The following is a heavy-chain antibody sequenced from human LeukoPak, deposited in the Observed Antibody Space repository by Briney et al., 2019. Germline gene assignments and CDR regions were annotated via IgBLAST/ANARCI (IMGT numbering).Heavy chain of an antibody. CDR2: MNPNSGNT. D-gene: IGHD3-9*01. CDR3: ARDGGSGLRYFDWLPTKYYFDY. V-gene: IGHV1-8*01. J-gene: IGHJ4*02. CDR1: GYTFTSYD. Sequence: ASVKVSCKASGYTFTSYDINWVRQATGQGLEWMGWMNPNSGNTGYAQKFQGRVTMTRNTSISTAYMELSSLRSEDTAVYYCARDGGSGLRYFDWLPTKYYFDYWGQGTLVTVSS.